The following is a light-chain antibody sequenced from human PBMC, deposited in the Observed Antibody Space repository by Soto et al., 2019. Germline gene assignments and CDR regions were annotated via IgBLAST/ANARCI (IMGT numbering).Light chain of an antibody. CDR3: SSYTTTTPLV. J-gene: IGLJ1*01. CDR2: DVS. V-gene: IGLV2-14*01. Sequence: QSELNRPASGSLAPRRPNRIHRHGNSIHVGGYNYVSWYQQHPGKAPKLMVYDVSIRPSGVSNRFSGSKSGNTASLTISGLQAEDEADYYCSSYTTTTPLVFGTVTTVTVL. CDR1: SIHVGGYNY.